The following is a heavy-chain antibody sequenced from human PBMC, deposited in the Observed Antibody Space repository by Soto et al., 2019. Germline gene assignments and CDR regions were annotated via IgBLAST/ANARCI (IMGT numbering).Heavy chain of an antibody. CDR3: ARDRVTIFGVVIRHFDY. J-gene: IGHJ4*02. D-gene: IGHD3-3*01. CDR1: GGTFSSYA. V-gene: IGHV1-69*13. CDR2: IIPIFGTA. Sequence: SVKVSCKASGGTFSSYAISWVRQAPGQGLEWMGGIIPIFGTANYAQKFQGRVTITADESTSTAYMELSSLRSEDTAVYYCARDRVTIFGVVIRHFDYWGRGTLVTVSS.